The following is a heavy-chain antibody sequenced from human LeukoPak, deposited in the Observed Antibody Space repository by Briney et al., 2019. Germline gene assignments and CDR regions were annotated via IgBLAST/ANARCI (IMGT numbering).Heavy chain of an antibody. CDR3: ASADYGDPRAAFDI. J-gene: IGHJ3*02. CDR2: IYTSGST. Sequence: SETLSLTCTVSGGSISSYYWSWIRQPARKGLEWIGRIYTSGSTNYNPSLKSRVTMSVDTSKNQFSLKLSSVTAADTAVYYCASADYGDPRAAFDIWGQGTMVTVSS. V-gene: IGHV4-4*07. D-gene: IGHD4-17*01. CDR1: GGSISSYY.